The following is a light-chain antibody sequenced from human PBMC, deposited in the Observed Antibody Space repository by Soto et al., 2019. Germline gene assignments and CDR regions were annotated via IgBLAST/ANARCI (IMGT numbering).Light chain of an antibody. Sequence: QSLLAQPPSASGTPGQRVTISCSGSGSNIGNNHVYWYQQLPGTAPKLLIYRSNQRPSGVPDRFSGSRSGTSASLAISGLRSEDEADYHCAAWDGSLSGVIFGGGTKVTVL. CDR2: RSN. CDR3: AAWDGSLSGVI. V-gene: IGLV1-47*01. J-gene: IGLJ2*01. CDR1: GSNIGNNH.